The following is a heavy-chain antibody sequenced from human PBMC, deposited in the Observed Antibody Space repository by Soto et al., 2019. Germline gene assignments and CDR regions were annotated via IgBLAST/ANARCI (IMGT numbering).Heavy chain of an antibody. Sequence: PGGSLRLSCSASGFTFSGHAMHWLRQGPVTGLQYVSGIGSNGGSTYSADSVKGRFTISRDNSKDTLYLQMNSLRAEDTAVYYCAKAPNWGWGYYYYYGMDVWGQGTTVTVSS. V-gene: IGHV3-64*04. CDR3: AKAPNWGWGYYYYYGMDV. CDR2: IGSNGGST. J-gene: IGHJ6*02. CDR1: GFTFSGHA. D-gene: IGHD7-27*01.